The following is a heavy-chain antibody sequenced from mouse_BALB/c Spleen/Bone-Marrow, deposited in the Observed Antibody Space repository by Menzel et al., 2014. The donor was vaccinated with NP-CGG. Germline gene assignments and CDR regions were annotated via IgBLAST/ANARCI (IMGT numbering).Heavy chain of an antibody. CDR2: IHPGDGDT. J-gene: IGHJ2*01. CDR1: GYTLTNFW. V-gene: IGHV1-80*01. CDR3: ARVYYGNLDD. D-gene: IGHD2-1*01. Sequence: QVQLKQSGAELVRPGSSVKISCKASGYTLTNFWMNWVKQRPGQGLEWIGQIHPGDGDTNNNGKFKGKATLTTDKSSSTAYMQLSSLSSEDSAVYFCARVYYGNLDDWGQGTTLTVSS.